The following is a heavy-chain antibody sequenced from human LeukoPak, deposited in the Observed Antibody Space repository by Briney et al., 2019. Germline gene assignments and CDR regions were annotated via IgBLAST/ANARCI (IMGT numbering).Heavy chain of an antibody. CDR2: IYHSGST. D-gene: IGHD6-13*01. V-gene: IGHV4-30-2*01. Sequence: SQTLSLTCAVSGGSISSGGYSWSWIRQPPGKGLEWIAYIYHSGSTYYNPSLKSRVTISVDRSKNQFSLKLSSVTAADTAVYYCARDGVGSSSWYGDAFDIWGQGTMVTVSS. J-gene: IGHJ3*02. CDR3: ARDGVGSSSWYGDAFDI. CDR1: GGSISSGGYS.